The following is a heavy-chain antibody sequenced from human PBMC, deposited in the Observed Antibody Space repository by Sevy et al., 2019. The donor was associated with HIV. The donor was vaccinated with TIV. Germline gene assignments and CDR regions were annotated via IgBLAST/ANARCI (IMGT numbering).Heavy chain of an antibody. CDR3: ARDLSGYEILDC. Sequence: SETLSLTCTVSGGSISSGGHYWTWIRQPPGKGLEWIGYSYYTGSAFYSPSLKSRVTISVDTSKNQFSLTLRSVTAADTAIYYCARDLSGYEILDCWGQRALVTVSS. D-gene: IGHD5-12*01. V-gene: IGHV4-30-4*01. CDR2: SYYTGSA. CDR1: GGSISSGGHY. J-gene: IGHJ4*02.